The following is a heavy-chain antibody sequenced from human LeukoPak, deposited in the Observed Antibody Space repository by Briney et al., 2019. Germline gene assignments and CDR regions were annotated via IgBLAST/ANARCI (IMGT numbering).Heavy chain of an antibody. J-gene: IGHJ5*02. CDR2: ISNDGGGA. Sequence: PGGSLRLSCAASGFIFNNYGLIWVRRAPGKGLEWVSAISNDGGGANYADFVKGRFTISRDNSKNTLFLQMNSLRAEDTALYYCAKGSSGYFVDLWGQGTLVTVSS. V-gene: IGHV3-23*01. D-gene: IGHD3-22*01. CDR3: AKGSSGYFVDL. CDR1: GFIFNNYG.